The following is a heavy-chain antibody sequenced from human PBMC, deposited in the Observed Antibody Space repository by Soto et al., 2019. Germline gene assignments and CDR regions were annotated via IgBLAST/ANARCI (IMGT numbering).Heavy chain of an antibody. CDR2: IYSGGST. CDR1: GFTVSTKY. J-gene: IGHJ4*02. D-gene: IGHD3-16*01. Sequence: EVQLVESGGGLVQPGGSLRLSCAASGFTVSTKYMSWVRQAPGKGLEWVSVIYSGGSTFYADSVRGRFTISRDNSKYTVNLQMNALRAEDTAVDYCARDPWAADYWGQGTLVTVSS. CDR3: ARDPWAADY. V-gene: IGHV3-66*01.